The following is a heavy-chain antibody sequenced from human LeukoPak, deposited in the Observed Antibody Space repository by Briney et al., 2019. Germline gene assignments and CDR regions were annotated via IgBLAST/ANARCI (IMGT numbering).Heavy chain of an antibody. V-gene: IGHV4-59*01. CDR3: ARVIAAAEPTFDY. CDR1: GGSISTYY. J-gene: IGHJ4*02. D-gene: IGHD6-13*01. Sequence: SETLSLTCTVPGGSISTYYWGWIRQPPGKGLEWLGYISYSGSTNYNPSLKSRVIISVATSKNQFSLKRSAVPAPATAAYYCARVIAAAEPTFDYWGEGTLVSVST. CDR2: ISYSGST.